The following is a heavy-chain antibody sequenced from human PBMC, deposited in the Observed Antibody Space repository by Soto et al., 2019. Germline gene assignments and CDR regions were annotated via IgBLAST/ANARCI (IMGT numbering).Heavy chain of an antibody. V-gene: IGHV2-26*01. Sequence: ESGPTLVNPTETLTLTCTVSGFSLSNARMGVSWIRQPPGKALEWLAHIFSNDEKSYSTSLKSRLTISKDTSKSQVVLTMTNMDPVDTATYYCARIQGPYYYYYMDVWGKGTTVTVSS. CDR3: ARIQGPYYYYYMDV. CDR2: IFSNDEK. J-gene: IGHJ6*03. CDR1: GFSLSNARMG.